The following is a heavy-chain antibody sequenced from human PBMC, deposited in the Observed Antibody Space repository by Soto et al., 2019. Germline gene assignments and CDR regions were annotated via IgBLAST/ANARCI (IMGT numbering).Heavy chain of an antibody. V-gene: IGHV3-23*01. D-gene: IGHD2-8*01. CDR2: ISPNGQGI. CDR3: STDRKYDRDYFKC. CDR1: VFTVTING. Sequence: VGSLRLSCGFSVFTVTINGVSCVRHSPGKGLEWVSAISPNGQGIWYADSVKGRFTISRDISRNTVFLQMDSLRAEDTAVYYCSTDRKYDRDYFKCWGQGTLVSVSS. J-gene: IGHJ4*02.